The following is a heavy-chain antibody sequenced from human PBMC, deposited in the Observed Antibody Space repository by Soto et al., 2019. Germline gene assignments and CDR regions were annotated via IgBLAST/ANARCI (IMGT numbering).Heavy chain of an antibody. J-gene: IGHJ6*02. CDR2: ISSNGGST. Sequence: PGGSLRLSCAASGFTFSSYAMHWVRQAPGKGLEYVSAISSNGGSTYYANSVKGRFTISRDNSKNTLYLQMGSLRAEDMAVYYCARINGPLADPSFDWIDYYYYYGMDVWGQGTTVTVSS. CDR3: ARINGPLADPSFDWIDYYYYYGMDV. CDR1: GFTFSSYA. V-gene: IGHV3-64*01. D-gene: IGHD3-9*01.